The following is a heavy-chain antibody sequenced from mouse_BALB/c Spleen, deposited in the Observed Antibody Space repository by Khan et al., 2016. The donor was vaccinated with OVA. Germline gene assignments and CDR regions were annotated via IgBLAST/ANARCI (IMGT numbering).Heavy chain of an antibody. CDR3: ERRGLYGILAY. D-gene: IGHD2-1*01. CDR1: GYTFTSYW. Sequence: QVQLQQSGAELAKPGASVKMSCKASGYTFTSYWMHWVKQRPGQGLEWLGYINPSSGYTEHTQKFWDMATLTTDKSSSTAYMQRSSLTSEDSAVYYCERRGLYGILAYWGQGTLVTVSA. CDR2: INPSSGYT. V-gene: IGHV1-7*01. J-gene: IGHJ3*01.